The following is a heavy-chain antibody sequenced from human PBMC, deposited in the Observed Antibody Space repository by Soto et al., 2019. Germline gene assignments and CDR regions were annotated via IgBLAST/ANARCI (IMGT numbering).Heavy chain of an antibody. CDR3: ARARVRDILTGYYRDYYYYGMDV. J-gene: IGHJ6*02. Sequence: SVKVSCKASGGTFSSYAISWVRQAPGQGLEWMGGIIPIFGTANYAQKFQGRVTITADESTSTAYMELSSLRSEDTAVYYCARARVRDILTGYYRDYYYYGMDVWGQGTTVTVSS. V-gene: IGHV1-69*13. CDR2: IIPIFGTA. D-gene: IGHD3-9*01. CDR1: GGTFSSYA.